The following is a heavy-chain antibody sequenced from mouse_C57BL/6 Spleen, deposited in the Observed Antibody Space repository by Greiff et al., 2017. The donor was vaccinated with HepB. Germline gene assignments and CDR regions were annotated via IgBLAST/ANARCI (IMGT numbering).Heavy chain of an antibody. D-gene: IGHD3-2*01. CDR3: ARCDSSYFDY. J-gene: IGHJ2*01. Sequence: QVQLQQSGPELVKPGASVKISCKASGYAFSSSWMNWVKQRPGKGLEWIGRIYPGDGDTNYNGKFKGKATLTADKSSSTAYMQLSSLTSEDSAVYFCARCDSSYFDYWGQGTTLTVSS. CDR2: IYPGDGDT. CDR1: GYAFSSSW. V-gene: IGHV1-82*01.